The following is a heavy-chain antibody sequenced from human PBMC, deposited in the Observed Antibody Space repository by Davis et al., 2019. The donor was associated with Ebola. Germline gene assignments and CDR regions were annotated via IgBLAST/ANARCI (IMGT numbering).Heavy chain of an antibody. D-gene: IGHD2-21*01. CDR1: GSPATTSS. CDR2: INAGNGNT. J-gene: IGHJ4*02. V-gene: IGHV1-3*01. Sequence: AASVKVSCKASGSPATTSSTHCFLHSPFRPLYSILCINAGNGNTKYSQKFHGRVTITRDTSASTAYMELSSLRSEDTAVYYCMVNLFDYWGQGTLVTVSS. CDR3: MVNLFDY.